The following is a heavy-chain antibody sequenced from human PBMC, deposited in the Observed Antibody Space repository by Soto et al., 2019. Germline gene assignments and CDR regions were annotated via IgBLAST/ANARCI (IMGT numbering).Heavy chain of an antibody. CDR2: VYHSGST. V-gene: IGHV4-31*03. D-gene: IGHD6-6*01. Sequence: SETLSLTCTVSGDSITSGGYYWTWIRQHPGKGLEWIGYVYHSGSTYYNPSLKSRVTISIDTSKNQFSLQLSSVTAADTAVCYCARHSGPYASSWFDSWGQGTLVTVSS. CDR3: ARHSGPYASSWFDS. CDR1: GDSITSGGYY. J-gene: IGHJ5*01.